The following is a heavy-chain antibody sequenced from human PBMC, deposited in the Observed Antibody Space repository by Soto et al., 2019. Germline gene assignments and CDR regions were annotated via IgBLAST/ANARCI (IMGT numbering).Heavy chain of an antibody. CDR2: ISWNSGSI. V-gene: IGHV3-9*01. Sequence: EVQLVESGGGLVQPGRSLRLSCAASGFTFDDYAMHWVRQAPGKGLEWVSGISWNSGSIGYADSVKGRFTISRDNAKNSLYLQMNSLRAEDTALYYCAKATTEYFDYWGQGTLVTVSS. CDR3: AKATTEYFDY. CDR1: GFTFDDYA. J-gene: IGHJ4*02. D-gene: IGHD4-17*01.